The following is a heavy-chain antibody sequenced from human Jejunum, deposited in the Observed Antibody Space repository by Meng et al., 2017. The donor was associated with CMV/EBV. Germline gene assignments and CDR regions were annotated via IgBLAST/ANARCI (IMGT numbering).Heavy chain of an antibody. CDR1: GYPFTNYG. D-gene: IGHD3-16*01. CDR2: INAYNGDT. CDR3: ARASRVLGGFDY. V-gene: IGHV1-18*01. J-gene: IGHJ4*02. Sequence: QAQLVQSGVGVKKPGASVKVSCKASGYPFTNYGITWVRQAPGQGLEWMGWINAYNGDTNYAQTLQGRVTMTTDTSTSTAYMELRSLRSDDTAVYYCARASRVLGGFDYWGQGTLVTVSS.